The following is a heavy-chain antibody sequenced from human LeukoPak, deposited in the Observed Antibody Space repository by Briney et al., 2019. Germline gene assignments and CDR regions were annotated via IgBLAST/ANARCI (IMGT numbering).Heavy chain of an antibody. CDR3: GRVALDTSMIHY. CDR1: GFTFSSYG. D-gene: IGHD5-18*01. CDR2: IWDDGSNE. Sequence: GRSLRLSCAASGFTFSSYGMHWVRQAPGKGLEWVAVIWDDGSNEYYADSVKGRCTISRDDAENSLYLQMNSLRVEDTAVYYCGRVALDTSMIHYWGQGTLVTVSS. J-gene: IGHJ4*02. V-gene: IGHV3-33*01.